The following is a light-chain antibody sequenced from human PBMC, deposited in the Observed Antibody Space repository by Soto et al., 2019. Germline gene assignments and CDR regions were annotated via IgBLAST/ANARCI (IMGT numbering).Light chain of an antibody. J-gene: IGLJ2*01. CDR2: EVT. CDR1: SSDVGAYNY. Sequence: QSALTQPPSASGSPGQSVTISCTGTSSDVGAYNYVSWYQQHPGKAPKLMIYEVTKRPSGVPDRFSASKSVNTASLTVSGLQTEDEADYYCSSYAGSKNLVFGGGTKLTVL. CDR3: SSYAGSKNLV. V-gene: IGLV2-8*01.